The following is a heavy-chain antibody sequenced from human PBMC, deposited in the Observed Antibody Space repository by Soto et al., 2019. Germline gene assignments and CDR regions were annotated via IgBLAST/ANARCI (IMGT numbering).Heavy chain of an antibody. V-gene: IGHV1-69*12. Sequence: QVQLVQSGAEVKKPGSSVKVSCKASGGTFSSYAISWVRQAHGQGLEWMGGIIPIFGTANYAQKFQGRVTITADESTSTAYMELSSLRSEDTAVYYCARVPRYDSSGYHPGAFDIWGQGTMVTVSS. CDR2: IIPIFGTA. CDR3: ARVPRYDSSGYHPGAFDI. CDR1: GGTFSSYA. J-gene: IGHJ3*02. D-gene: IGHD3-22*01.